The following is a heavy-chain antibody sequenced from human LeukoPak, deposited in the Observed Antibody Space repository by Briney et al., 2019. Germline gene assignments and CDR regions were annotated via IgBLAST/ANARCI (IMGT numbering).Heavy chain of an antibody. CDR2: IYHSGST. V-gene: IGHV4-30-2*01. D-gene: IGHD2-21*02. CDR3: ARERCGGDCCYYFNGMDV. Sequence: PSQTLSLTCAVSGGSISSGGYSRSWIRQPPGKGLEWIGYIYHSGSTYYNPSLKSRVTISVDRSKNQFSLKLNSVTAADTALYYCARERCGGDCCYYFNGMDVWGQGTPVTVSS. J-gene: IGHJ6*02. CDR1: GGSISSGGYS.